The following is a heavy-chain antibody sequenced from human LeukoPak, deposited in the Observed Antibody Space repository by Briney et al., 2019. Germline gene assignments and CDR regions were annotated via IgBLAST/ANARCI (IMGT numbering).Heavy chain of an antibody. CDR2: ISPHDDST. D-gene: IGHD6-19*01. J-gene: IGHJ3*01. CDR1: GYSFSTFG. V-gene: IGHV1-18*01. CDR3: AKVDPPIAVGAPGDAFDL. Sequence: GDSAKVSCKASGYSFSTFGITWVRQAPGQGLEWMGWISPHDDSTDYGQKFEGRVTMTRDTSTNKAYMELRSLTSDDTALYYCAKVDPPIAVGAPGDAFDLWGQGTMVIVSS.